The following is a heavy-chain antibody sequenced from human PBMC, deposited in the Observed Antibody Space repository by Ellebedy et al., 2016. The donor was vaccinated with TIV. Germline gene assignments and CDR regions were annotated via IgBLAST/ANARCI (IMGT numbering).Heavy chain of an antibody. CDR3: AKLPGGSGTGITYYYYMDV. Sequence: GGSLRLSXAASGFTFSSYAMSWVRQAPGKGLEWVSAISGSGGSTYYADSVKGRFTISRDNSKNTLYLQMNSLRAEDTAVYYCAKLPGGSGTGITYYYYMDVWGKGTTVTVSS. CDR1: GFTFSSYA. J-gene: IGHJ6*03. D-gene: IGHD3-10*01. V-gene: IGHV3-23*01. CDR2: ISGSGGST.